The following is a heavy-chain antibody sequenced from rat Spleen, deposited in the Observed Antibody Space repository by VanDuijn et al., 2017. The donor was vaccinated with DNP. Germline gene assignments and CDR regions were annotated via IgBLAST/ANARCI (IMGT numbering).Heavy chain of an antibody. CDR3: TRCSTRAGRLFDF. Sequence: EVQLVESGGGLVQPGRSMKLSCVASGIIFSDCDMAWVRQAPTKGLEWVALISPDGDRTYYRDSVRDRFTISRDNAESTLYLQINSLNSDDTATYYCTRCSTRAGRLFDFWGQGTMVTVSS. CDR2: ISPDGDRT. J-gene: IGHJ2*01. D-gene: IGHD4-1*01. V-gene: IGHV5-25*01. CDR1: GIIFSDCD.